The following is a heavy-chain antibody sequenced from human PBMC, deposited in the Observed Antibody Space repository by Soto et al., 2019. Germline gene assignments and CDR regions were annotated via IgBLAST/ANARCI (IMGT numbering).Heavy chain of an antibody. CDR2: ISYDGSNK. J-gene: IGHJ4*02. V-gene: IGHV3-30*18. Sequence: QVQLVESGGGVVQPGRSLRLSCAASGFTFSSYGMHWVRQAPGKGLEGVAVISYDGSNKYYADSVKGRFTISRDNSKNTLYLQMNSLSAEDTAVYCCAKVPYYYDSSGYPDYWGQGTLVTVSS. CDR1: GFTFSSYG. D-gene: IGHD3-22*01. CDR3: AKVPYYYDSSGYPDY.